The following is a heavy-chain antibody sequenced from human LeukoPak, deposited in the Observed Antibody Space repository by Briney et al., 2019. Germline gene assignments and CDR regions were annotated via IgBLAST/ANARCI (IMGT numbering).Heavy chain of an antibody. CDR3: AREVIVVVPAAMSYFDY. D-gene: IGHD2-2*01. J-gene: IGHJ4*02. V-gene: IGHV4-39*07. Sequence: SETLSLTCTVSGGSISSSSYYWGWIRQPPGKGLEWIGSIYYSGSTYYNPSLKSRVTISVDTSKNQFSLKLSSVTAADTAVYYCAREVIVVVPAAMSYFDYWGQGTLVTVSS. CDR2: IYYSGST. CDR1: GGSISSSSYY.